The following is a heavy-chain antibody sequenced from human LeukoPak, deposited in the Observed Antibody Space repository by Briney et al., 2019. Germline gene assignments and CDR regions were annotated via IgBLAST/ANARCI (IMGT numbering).Heavy chain of an antibody. CDR1: GFVFSTHW. V-gene: IGHV3-7*01. CDR3: ASGRHDFLP. J-gene: IGHJ5*02. D-gene: IGHD3/OR15-3a*01. CDR2: INLDGTEE. Sequence: GGSLRLSCAASGFVFSTHWMTWVRQAPGKGLEWVANINLDGTEEHYVDSSLKGRFTISRDNAKNSLYLQMTSLRVEDTAVYYCASGRHDFLPWGQGTLVTVSS.